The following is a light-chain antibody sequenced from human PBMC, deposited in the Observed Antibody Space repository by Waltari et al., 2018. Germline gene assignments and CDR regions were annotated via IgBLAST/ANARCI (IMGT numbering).Light chain of an antibody. CDR2: VNSDGSN. Sequence: QLVVTQSPSASAPLGASVKLTCTLSSGHSSNIVAWLQQRPEKGRRYLKKVNSDGSNIKGDGIPDRFSGSSSGAGRYLTISSLQPDDEADYYCQTGGHGTWVFGGGTTLTVL. CDR3: QTGGHGTWV. J-gene: IGLJ3*02. V-gene: IGLV4-69*01. CDR1: SGHSSNI.